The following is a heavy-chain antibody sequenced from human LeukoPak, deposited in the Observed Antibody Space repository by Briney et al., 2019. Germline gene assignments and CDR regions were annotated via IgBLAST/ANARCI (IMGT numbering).Heavy chain of an antibody. Sequence: GGSLRPSCAASGFTFSSYAMSWVRQAPGKGLEWVSAISGSGGSTYYADSVKGRFTTSRDNSKNTLYLQMNSLRAEDTAVYYCAKPNYDFWSGHYYYYGMDVWGQGTTVTVSS. CDR3: AKPNYDFWSGHYYYYGMDV. J-gene: IGHJ6*02. CDR1: GFTFSSYA. D-gene: IGHD3-3*01. V-gene: IGHV3-23*01. CDR2: ISGSGGST.